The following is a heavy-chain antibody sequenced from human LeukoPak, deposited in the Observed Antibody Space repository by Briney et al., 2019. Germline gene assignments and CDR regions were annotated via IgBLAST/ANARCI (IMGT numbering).Heavy chain of an antibody. CDR1: GGSISSGSFY. V-gene: IGHV4-61*02. CDR2: IYTSGST. J-gene: IGHJ6*03. Sequence: PSETLSLTCTVSGGSISSGSFYWSWIRQPAGKGLEWIGRIYTSGSTNYNPSLKSRVTISLDTSKSQFSLNLSSVTAADTAVFYCARGYYYYYMDVWGKGTTVTVSS. CDR3: ARGYYYYYMDV.